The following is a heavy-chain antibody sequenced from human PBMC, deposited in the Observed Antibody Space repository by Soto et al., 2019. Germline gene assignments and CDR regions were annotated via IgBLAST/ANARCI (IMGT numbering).Heavy chain of an antibody. Sequence: QVQLRESGPGLMKPSETLSLTCTVSGGSISSYYWSWIRQPPGKGLEWIGSIYYSGSTNYNPSLESRITIXXDXSXIQFSLRLTSVTAADTALHYCARDLRRSGGYYTLDYWGQGTQVTVSS. J-gene: IGHJ4*02. CDR3: ARDLRRSGGYYTLDY. CDR2: IYYSGST. V-gene: IGHV4-59*01. D-gene: IGHD3-10*01. CDR1: GGSISSYY.